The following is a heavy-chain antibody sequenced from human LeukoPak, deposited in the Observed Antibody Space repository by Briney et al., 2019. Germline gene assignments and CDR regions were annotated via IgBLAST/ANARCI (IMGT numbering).Heavy chain of an antibody. Sequence: SETLSLTCTVSGYSISSFYYWAWIRQPPGRGLEWIANIYHTGSTSYNPSLKSRVTISVDTSNNQFSLNLTSVTAADTAMYYCARVRYSDSSVLTRKRSYYFDYWGQGTLVTVSS. D-gene: IGHD3-22*01. V-gene: IGHV4-38-2*02. CDR1: GYSISSFYY. CDR2: IYHTGST. J-gene: IGHJ4*02. CDR3: ARVRYSDSSVLTRKRSYYFDY.